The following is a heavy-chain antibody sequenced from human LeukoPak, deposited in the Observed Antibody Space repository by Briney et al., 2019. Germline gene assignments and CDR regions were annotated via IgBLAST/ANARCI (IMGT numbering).Heavy chain of an antibody. CDR3: ATGYSGSYSDI. CDR2: IYYSGST. Sequence: SETLSLTCTVSGGSISSSSYYWGWIRQPPGKGLEWIGSIYYSGSTYYNPSLKSRVTISVDTSKNQFSLKLSSVTAADTAVYYCATGYSGSYSDIWGQGTMVTVSS. V-gene: IGHV4-39*07. J-gene: IGHJ3*02. D-gene: IGHD1-26*01. CDR1: GGSISSSSYY.